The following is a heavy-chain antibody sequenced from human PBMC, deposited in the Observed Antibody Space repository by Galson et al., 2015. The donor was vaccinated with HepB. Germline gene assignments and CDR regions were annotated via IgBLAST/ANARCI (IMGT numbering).Heavy chain of an antibody. V-gene: IGHV7-4-1*02. CDR2: INTNTGNP. CDR1: GYTFSNYA. J-gene: IGHJ4*02. D-gene: IGHD2-15*01. CDR3: ARANYCSDGRCFSDY. Sequence: SVKVSCKASGYTFSNYAMNWVRQAPGQGLEWMGWINTNTGNPTYAQGFTGRFVFSLATSVSTAYLHISSLEAEDTAVYYCARANYCSDGRCFSDYWGQGTLVTVSS.